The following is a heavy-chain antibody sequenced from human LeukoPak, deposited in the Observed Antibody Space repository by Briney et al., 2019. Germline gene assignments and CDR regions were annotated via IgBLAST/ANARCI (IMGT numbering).Heavy chain of an antibody. Sequence: PGGSLRLSCAASGFTFSSYAMSWVRQAPGKGLEWVSAISGSGGSTYYADSVKGRFTISRDNSKNTLYLQMNSLRAEDTAVYYCAEDSRGNGASDYWGQGTLVTVSS. J-gene: IGHJ4*02. CDR3: AEDSRGNGASDY. V-gene: IGHV3-23*01. CDR2: ISGSGGST. D-gene: IGHD3-10*01. CDR1: GFTFSSYA.